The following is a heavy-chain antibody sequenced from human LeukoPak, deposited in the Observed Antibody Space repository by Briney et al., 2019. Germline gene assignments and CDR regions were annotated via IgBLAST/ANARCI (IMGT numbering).Heavy chain of an antibody. CDR3: ARDLPDC. J-gene: IGHJ4*02. CDR2: IKQDGSER. CDR1: GFTFSSYW. Sequence: PGGSLRLSCAGSGFTFSSYWMSWVRQAPGKGLEWVANIKQDGSERYYVDSVKGRFTISRDNAKNSLYLQMISLRAEDTAVYYCARDLPDCWGQGTLVTVSS. V-gene: IGHV3-7*01.